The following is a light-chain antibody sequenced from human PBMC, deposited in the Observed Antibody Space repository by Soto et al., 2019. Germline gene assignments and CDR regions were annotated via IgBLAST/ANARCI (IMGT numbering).Light chain of an antibody. CDR1: QTISSW. CDR2: KAS. Sequence: VHTGQSPSPLSGSVGDRVTITCRASQTISSWLAWYHQKPGKAPKLLIYKASTLKSGVPSRFSGSGSGTEFTLTINSLQPDDVATYYCQQANSYFQTFGQGTKVEIK. J-gene: IGKJ1*01. CDR3: QQANSYFQT. V-gene: IGKV1-5*03.